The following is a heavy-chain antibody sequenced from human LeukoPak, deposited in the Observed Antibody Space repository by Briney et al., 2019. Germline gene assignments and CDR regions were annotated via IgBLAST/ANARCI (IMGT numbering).Heavy chain of an antibody. CDR1: GGSFSGYY. J-gene: IGHJ4*02. Sequence: SETLSLTCAVYGGSFSGYYWSWIRQPPGKGLEWIGEINHSGSTNYNPPLKSRVTISVDTSKNQFSLKLSSVTAADTAVYYCARGDDFWSGYGFDYWGQGTLVTVSS. CDR2: INHSGST. CDR3: ARGDDFWSGYGFDY. V-gene: IGHV4-34*01. D-gene: IGHD3-3*01.